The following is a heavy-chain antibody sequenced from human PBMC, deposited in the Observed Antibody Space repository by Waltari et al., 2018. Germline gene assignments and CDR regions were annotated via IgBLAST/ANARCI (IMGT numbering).Heavy chain of an antibody. V-gene: IGHV4-34*01. D-gene: IGHD2-2*01. Sequence: QVQLQQWGAGLLKPSETLSLTCAVYGGSFSGYYWSWIRQPPGKGLEWIGEINHSGSTNYNPSLKSRVTISVDTSKNQFSLKLSSVTAADTAVYYCARAQVVPAAQLDYWGQGTLVTVSS. CDR2: INHSGST. J-gene: IGHJ4*02. CDR3: ARAQVVPAAQLDY. CDR1: GGSFSGYY.